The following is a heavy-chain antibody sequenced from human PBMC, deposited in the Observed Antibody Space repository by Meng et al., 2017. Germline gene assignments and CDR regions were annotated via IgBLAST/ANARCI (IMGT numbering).Heavy chain of an antibody. CDR2: IWYDGSNK. Sequence: GESLKISCAASGFTFSSYGMPWVRQAPGKGLEWGAVIWYDGSNKYYADSVKGRFTISRDNSKNTLYLQMNSLRAEDTAVYYCARDLSRITRVRGVIGVLDYWGQGTLVTVSS. D-gene: IGHD3-10*01. CDR1: GFTFSSYG. J-gene: IGHJ4*02. V-gene: IGHV3-33*01. CDR3: ARDLSRITRVRGVIGVLDY.